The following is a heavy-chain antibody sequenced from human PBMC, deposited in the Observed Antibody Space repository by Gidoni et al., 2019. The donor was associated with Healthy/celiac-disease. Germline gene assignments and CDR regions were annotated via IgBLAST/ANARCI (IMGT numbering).Heavy chain of an antibody. D-gene: IGHD6-6*01. J-gene: IGHJ4*02. CDR2: SNHSGST. Sequence: QVQLQQLGAGLLKPSETLSLTCAVYGGSFSVYYWSWIRQPPGKGLEWIGESNHSGSTNYNPSLKSRVTISVDTSKNQFSLKLSSVTAADTAVYYCARGGREGGSSASIFDYWGQGTLVTVSS. CDR3: ARGGREGGSSASIFDY. V-gene: IGHV4-34*01. CDR1: GGSFSVYY.